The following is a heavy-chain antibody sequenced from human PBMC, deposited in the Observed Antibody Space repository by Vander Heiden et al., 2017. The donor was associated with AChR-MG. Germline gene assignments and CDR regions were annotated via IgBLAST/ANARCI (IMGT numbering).Heavy chain of an antibody. J-gene: IGHJ4*02. D-gene: IGHD3-10*01. Sequence: QVQLVQSGAEVKKPGASVKVSCKASGYPFTGYYMHWVRQAPGQGLEWMGWINPNSGGTNYAQKFQGRVTMTRDTSISTAYMELSRLRSDDTAVYYCARFPTYYYGSGSPTDYWGQGTLVTVSS. CDR2: INPNSGGT. V-gene: IGHV1-2*02. CDR3: ARFPTYYYGSGSPTDY. CDR1: GYPFTGYY.